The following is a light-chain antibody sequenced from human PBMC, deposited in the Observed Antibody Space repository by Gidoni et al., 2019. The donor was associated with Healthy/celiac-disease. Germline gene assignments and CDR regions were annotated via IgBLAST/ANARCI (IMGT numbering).Light chain of an antibody. Sequence: QSALTQPPSVSGSPGQSVTISCTGTSSDVGSYNRVPWYQQPPGTAPKLMIYEVSNRPSGVPDRFSGSKSGNTASLTISGLQAEDEADYYCSLYTSSSLYVFGTGTKVXVX. CDR1: SSDVGSYNR. V-gene: IGLV2-18*01. CDR3: SLYTSSSLYV. J-gene: IGLJ1*01. CDR2: EVS.